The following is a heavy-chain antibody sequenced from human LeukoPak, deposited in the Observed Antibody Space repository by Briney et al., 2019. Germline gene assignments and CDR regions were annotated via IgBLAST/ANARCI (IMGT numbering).Heavy chain of an antibody. Sequence: KPSQSLSLTCTVSGGSISSGNYRWSWIRQPAGEGLEWIGRIDTSGNTNYNPSLKSRVTISVDTSKIQFSLRLSSVPAADTAIYSCAREFDSWGLGTLVTFSS. CDR1: GGSISSGNYR. CDR2: IDTSGNT. J-gene: IGHJ4*02. CDR3: AREFDS. V-gene: IGHV4-61*02.